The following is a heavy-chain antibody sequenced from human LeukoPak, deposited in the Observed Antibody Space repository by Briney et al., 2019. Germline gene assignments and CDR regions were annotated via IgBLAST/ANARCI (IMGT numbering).Heavy chain of an antibody. CDR1: GXTFSNFV. V-gene: IGHV3-30-3*01. CDR2: ISPDGTNK. CDR3: GREGGNYVYDY. J-gene: IGHJ4*02. D-gene: IGHD4-11*01. Sequence: GGSLRLSCAASGXTFSNFVLHWVRQAPGKGLEWVASISPDGTNKYYADSVKGRFTVSRDNSKNTLYLQVNSLRADDTAVFYCGREGGNYVYDYWGQGTLVTVSS.